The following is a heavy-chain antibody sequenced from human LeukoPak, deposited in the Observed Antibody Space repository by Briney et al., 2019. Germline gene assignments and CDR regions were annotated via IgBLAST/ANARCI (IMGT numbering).Heavy chain of an antibody. CDR3: ARSSSTGHFDY. D-gene: IGHD6-6*01. Sequence: GASVKVSCKASGGTFSSYAISWVRQAPGQGLEWMGRIIPIFGTANYAQKFQGRVTMTRDTSTSTVYMELSSLRSEDTAVYYCARSSSTGHFDYWGQGTLVTVSS. J-gene: IGHJ4*02. CDR1: GGTFSSYA. CDR2: IIPIFGTA. V-gene: IGHV1-69*05.